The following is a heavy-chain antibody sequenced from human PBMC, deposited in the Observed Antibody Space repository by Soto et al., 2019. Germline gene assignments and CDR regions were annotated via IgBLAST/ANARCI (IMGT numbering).Heavy chain of an antibody. Sequence: GGSLRLSCAASGFTFSSYAMSWVRQAPGKGLEWVSAISGSGGSTYYADSVKGRFTISRDNSKNTLYLQMNSLRAEDTAVYYCAKVFVRKKFDWHLGELSLFDYWGQGTLVTVSS. CDR2: ISGSGGST. J-gene: IGHJ4*02. CDR1: GFTFSSYA. CDR3: AKVFVRKKFDWHLGELSLFDY. D-gene: IGHD3-16*02. V-gene: IGHV3-23*01.